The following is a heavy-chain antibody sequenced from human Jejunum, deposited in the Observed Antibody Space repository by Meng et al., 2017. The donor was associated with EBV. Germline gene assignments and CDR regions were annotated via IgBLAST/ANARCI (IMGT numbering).Heavy chain of an antibody. J-gene: IGHJ4*02. CDR3: SRDPNGDHIGAFAD. CDR2: ITGSGGDT. CDR1: GFTFRNYA. V-gene: IGHV3-23*04. Sequence: EVQLVESGGALVHPGGSLRLSCAGSGFTFRNYAMTWVRQTPGKGLEWVSSITGSGGDTRYTDSVKGRFTVSRDNSKNTLYLQMNSLRADDTAIYYCSRDPNGDHIGAFADWGQGTLVTVGS. D-gene: IGHD4-17*01.